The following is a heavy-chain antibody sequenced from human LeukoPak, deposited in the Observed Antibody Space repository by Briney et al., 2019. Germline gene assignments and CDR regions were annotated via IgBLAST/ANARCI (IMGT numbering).Heavy chain of an antibody. J-gene: IGHJ3*02. CDR3: ARARHYDSSGYPHGRNAFDI. CDR2: INPNSGGT. CDR1: GYTFTGYY. D-gene: IGHD3-22*01. Sequence: ASXXVSCKASGYTFTGYYMHWVRQAPGQGLEWMGRINPNSGGTNYAQKFQGRVTMTRDTSISTAYMELSRLRSDDTAVYYCARARHYDSSGYPHGRNAFDIWGQGTMVTVSS. V-gene: IGHV1-2*06.